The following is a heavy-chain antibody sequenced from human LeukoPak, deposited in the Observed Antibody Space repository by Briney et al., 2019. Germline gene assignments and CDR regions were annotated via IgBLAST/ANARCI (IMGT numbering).Heavy chain of an antibody. CDR1: GFTFSSYG. D-gene: IGHD4-11*01. Sequence: PGGSLRLSCAASGFTFSSYGMHWVRQAPGKGLEWVAFIRYDGSNKYYADSVKGRFTISRDNSKNTLFLQMNSLRAEDTAVYYCAKNTVSGGHYQYYMDVWGKGTTVTVSS. CDR3: AKNTVSGGHYQYYMDV. V-gene: IGHV3-30*02. J-gene: IGHJ6*03. CDR2: IRYDGSNK.